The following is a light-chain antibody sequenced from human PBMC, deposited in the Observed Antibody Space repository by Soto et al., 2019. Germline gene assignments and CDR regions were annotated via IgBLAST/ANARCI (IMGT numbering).Light chain of an antibody. Sequence: DIQMTQSPSSLSASVGDRVTITCQASQDISNYLNWYQQKPGKAPKLLIYDASNLETGVPSRFSGSGSGTDFTFTISRLQPEDIATYDCQQYDNLPTFGQGTKLEIK. CDR3: QQYDNLPT. J-gene: IGKJ2*01. V-gene: IGKV1-33*01. CDR2: DAS. CDR1: QDISNY.